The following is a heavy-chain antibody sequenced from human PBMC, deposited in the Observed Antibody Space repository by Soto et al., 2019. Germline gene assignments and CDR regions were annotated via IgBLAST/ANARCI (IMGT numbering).Heavy chain of an antibody. Sequence: GGSLRLSCAASGFTFSSYSMNWVRQAPGKGLEWVSSISSSSSYIYYADSVKGRFTISRDNAKNSLYLQMNSLRVEDTAVYFCAKGGRPPREPFMDVWGQGTTVTVSS. J-gene: IGHJ6*02. CDR3: AKGGRPPREPFMDV. CDR2: ISSSSSYI. D-gene: IGHD1-1*01. CDR1: GFTFSSYS. V-gene: IGHV3-21*04.